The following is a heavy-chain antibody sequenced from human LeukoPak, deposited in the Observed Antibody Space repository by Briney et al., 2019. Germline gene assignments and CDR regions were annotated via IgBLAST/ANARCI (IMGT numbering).Heavy chain of an antibody. D-gene: IGHD3-10*01. J-gene: IGHJ6*03. Sequence: IWVRQPPGKGLEWIGEINHSGSINYNSSLKSRVTISVDTSKNQFSLKLSSVTAADTAVYYCARRMGRRFGEKYYYYHYMDVWGKGTTVTISS. CDR2: INHSGSI. V-gene: IGHV4-34*01. CDR3: ARRMGRRFGEKYYYYHYMDV.